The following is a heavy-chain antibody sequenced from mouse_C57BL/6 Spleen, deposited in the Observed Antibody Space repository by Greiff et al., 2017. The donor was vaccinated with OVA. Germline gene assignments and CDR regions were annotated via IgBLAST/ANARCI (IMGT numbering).Heavy chain of an antibody. J-gene: IGHJ4*01. CDR1: GYTFTDYY. CDR2: INPNNGGT. CDR3: ARHKGAMDY. V-gene: IGHV1-26*01. Sequence: EVQLQQSGPELVKPGASVKISCKASGYTFTDYYMNWVKQSHGKSLEWIGDINPNNGGTSYNQKFKGKATLTVDKSSSTAYMELRSLTSEDSAVYYCARHKGAMDYWGQGTSVTVSS.